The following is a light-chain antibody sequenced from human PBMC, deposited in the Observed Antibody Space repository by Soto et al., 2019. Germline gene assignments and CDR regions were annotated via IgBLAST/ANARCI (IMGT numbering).Light chain of an antibody. CDR3: CSYAGSYTLV. CDR1: SSDVGGYHY. V-gene: IGLV2-11*01. CDR2: DVN. Sequence: QSALTQPRSVSGSPGQSVTLSCTGTSSDVGGYHYVSWYQHHPGKAPKIIICDVNKRPSGVPDRFSGSKSGNTASLTISGLQTEDEADYYCCSYAGSYTLVFGGGTMLTVL. J-gene: IGLJ2*01.